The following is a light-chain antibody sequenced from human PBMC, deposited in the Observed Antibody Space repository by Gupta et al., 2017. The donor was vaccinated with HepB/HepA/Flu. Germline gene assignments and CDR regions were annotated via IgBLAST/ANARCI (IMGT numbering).Light chain of an antibody. CDR1: QRVHTAH. J-gene: IGKJ2*01. CDR2: ATS. Sequence: EIVSTPCPGTLSLSPGERATLSCRASQRVHTAHSDWYQHRPGQAPRLLIYATSSSATGIPDRFSGSGAGKDFTLTSNRRETEDSEMYYGQHDDNGYIFGEGTKLEIK. V-gene: IGKV3-20*01. CDR3: QHDDNGYI.